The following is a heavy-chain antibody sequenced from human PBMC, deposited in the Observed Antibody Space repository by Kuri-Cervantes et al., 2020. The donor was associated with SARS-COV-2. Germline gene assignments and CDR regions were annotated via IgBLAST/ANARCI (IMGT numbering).Heavy chain of an antibody. D-gene: IGHD3-3*01. CDR3: ARRWFDFWSGYYIFDY. J-gene: IGHJ4*02. V-gene: IGHV4-39*01. CDR2: IFYSGST. CDR1: GGSISSSTYY. Sequence: GSLRLSCIVSGGSISSSTYYWGWIRQPPGKGLEWVGSIFYSGSTYYNPSLKSRVTISVDTSKNQFSLKLSSVTAADTAVYYCARRWFDFWSGYYIFDYWGQGTLVTVSS.